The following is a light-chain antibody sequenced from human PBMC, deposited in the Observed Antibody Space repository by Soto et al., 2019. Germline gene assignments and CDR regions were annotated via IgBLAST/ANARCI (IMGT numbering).Light chain of an antibody. V-gene: IGKV1D-13*01. J-gene: IGKJ4*01. CDR1: QGISSA. Sequence: AIQLTQSPSSLSASVGDRVTITCRASQGISSALAWYQQKPGKAPKLLIYDASSLESGVPSRFSGSVSGTDFTLTISSLQPEYFATYYCKQFNNYPTFGGGTKVEIK. CDR3: KQFNNYPT. CDR2: DAS.